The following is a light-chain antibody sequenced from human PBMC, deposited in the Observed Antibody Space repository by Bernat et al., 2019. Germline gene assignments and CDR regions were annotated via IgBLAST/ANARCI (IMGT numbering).Light chain of an antibody. CDR2: EVT. J-gene: IGLJ1*01. Sequence: QSTLTQPASVSGSPGLSITISCSGASSDVGGYNLVSWYQQHPGKAPKLVIYEVTKRPAGVSDRFSGSKSGSTASLTISGLQAEDESHYYCCSYASSDTYVFGSGTRVTVL. CDR1: SSDVGGYNL. V-gene: IGLV2-23*02. CDR3: CSYASSDTYV.